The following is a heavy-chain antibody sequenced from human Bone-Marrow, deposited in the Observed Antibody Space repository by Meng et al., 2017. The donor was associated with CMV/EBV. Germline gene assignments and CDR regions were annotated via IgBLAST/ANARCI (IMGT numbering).Heavy chain of an antibody. Sequence: GGSLRLSCAASGFTFSSYAMSWVRQAPGKGLEWVSGISWNSGSIGYADSVKGRFTISRDNAKNSLYLQMNSLRAEDTALYYCAKGEGFDIWGQGTMVTVS. CDR3: AKGEGFDI. V-gene: IGHV3-9*01. CDR2: ISWNSGSI. D-gene: IGHD1-26*01. J-gene: IGHJ3*02. CDR1: GFTFSSYA.